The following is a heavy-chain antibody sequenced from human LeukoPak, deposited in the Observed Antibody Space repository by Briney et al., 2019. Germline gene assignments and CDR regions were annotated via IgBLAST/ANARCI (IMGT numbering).Heavy chain of an antibody. D-gene: IGHD3-10*01. V-gene: IGHV3-23*01. J-gene: IGHJ4*02. CDR3: AKDSGGTMVGGVLDY. Sequence: GGSLRLSCAASGFTFSSNAMSWVRQAPGKGLEWVSAISGSGGSTYYADSVKGRFTISRDNSKNTLYLQMNSLRAEDTAVYYCAKDSGGTMVGGVLDYWGQGTLVTVSS. CDR2: ISGSGGST. CDR1: GFTFSSNA.